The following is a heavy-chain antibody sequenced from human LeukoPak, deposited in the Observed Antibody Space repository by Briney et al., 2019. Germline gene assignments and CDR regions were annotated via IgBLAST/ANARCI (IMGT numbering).Heavy chain of an antibody. V-gene: IGHV4-59*01. Sequence: PSETLSLTCTVSGGSISSYYWSWIRQPPGKGLEWIGYIYYSGSTNYNPSLKSRVTISVDTSKNQFSLKLSAVTAADTAVYYCARSPQHYCSSTSCYWGNWFDPWGQGTLVTVSS. CDR3: ARSPQHYCSSTSCYWGNWFDP. D-gene: IGHD2-2*01. J-gene: IGHJ5*02. CDR1: GGSISSYY. CDR2: IYYSGST.